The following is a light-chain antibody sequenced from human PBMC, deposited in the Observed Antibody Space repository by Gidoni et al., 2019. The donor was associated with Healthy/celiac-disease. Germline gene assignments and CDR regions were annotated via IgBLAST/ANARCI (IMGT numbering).Light chain of an antibody. V-gene: IGKV1-39*01. CDR2: AAS. CDR1: QSISSY. CDR3: QQSYSTLGT. J-gene: IGKJ1*01. Sequence: DIQMTQSPSSLSASVGDRVTITCRASQSISSYLKWYQQKPGKAPKLLNYAASSLQSGVPSRFSGSGSGKDFTLTISSLQPEDFATYYWQQSYSTLGTFGQXTKVEIK.